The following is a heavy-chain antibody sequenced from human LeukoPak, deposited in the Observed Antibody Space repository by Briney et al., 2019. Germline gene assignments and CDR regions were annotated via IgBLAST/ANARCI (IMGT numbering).Heavy chain of an antibody. Sequence: PSETLSLTCALSGGSITDYYYNWVRQPPGKGLEWIGEINHSGSTTYNPSLKSRVIIAVDTSKNQFSLKLTSVTAADTAVYYCARVGDLFGAHRVRGLPPDYYYMDVWGKGTTVTVSS. CDR3: ARVGDLFGAHRVRGLPPDYYYMDV. J-gene: IGHJ6*03. CDR1: GGSITDYY. D-gene: IGHD3-10*01. V-gene: IGHV4-34*01. CDR2: INHSGST.